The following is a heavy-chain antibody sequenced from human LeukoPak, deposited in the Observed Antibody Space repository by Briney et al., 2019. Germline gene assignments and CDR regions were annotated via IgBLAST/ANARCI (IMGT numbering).Heavy chain of an antibody. J-gene: IGHJ3*01. V-gene: IGHV3-23*01. CDR2: ITANGGYT. CDR1: AFSFCKFF. D-gene: IGHD4-17*01. Sequence: GGSPRLSCAASAFSFCKFFFFLVRQAPGEGGGWVSAITANGGYTLYADAVKGRFTVSRDNSKNTLYLQINSLRPEDTAMYYCAKDPNGDYIGAFDFWGQGTMVTVSS. CDR3: AKDPNGDYIGAFDF.